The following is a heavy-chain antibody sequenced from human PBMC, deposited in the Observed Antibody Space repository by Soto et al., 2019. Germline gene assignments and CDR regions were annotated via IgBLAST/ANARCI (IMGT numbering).Heavy chain of an antibody. D-gene: IGHD1-1*01. CDR1: GYTFTSYD. CDR3: ASHDPGARFDP. V-gene: IGHV1-8*01. CDR2: MNPNNGNT. Sequence: QVQLVQSGAEVKKPGASVKVSCKASGYTFTSYDISWVRQATGQGLEWMGWMNPNNGNTDYAPKFQGRVTMTMNTSIGTAYMELSSLRSEDTAVYYCASHDPGARFDPWGQGTLVIVSS. J-gene: IGHJ5*02.